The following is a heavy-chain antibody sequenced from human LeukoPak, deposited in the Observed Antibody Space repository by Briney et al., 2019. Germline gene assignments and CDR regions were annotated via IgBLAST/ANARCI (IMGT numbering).Heavy chain of an antibody. D-gene: IGHD1-14*01. CDR2: IYTSETS. Sequence: SETLSLTCTVSGGSNSNGPFYWSWIRQPAGRGLEWIGLIYTSETSYYNPCLKSRVTMSVDTSKNQFSLKLNSVTAADSALYYCATETTLGAFDYWGQGILVTVSS. V-gene: IGHV4-61*02. J-gene: IGHJ4*02. CDR1: GGSNSNGPFY. CDR3: ATETTLGAFDY.